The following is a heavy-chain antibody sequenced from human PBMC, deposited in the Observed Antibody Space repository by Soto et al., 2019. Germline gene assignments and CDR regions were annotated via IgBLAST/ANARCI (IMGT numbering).Heavy chain of an antibody. D-gene: IGHD3-10*01. V-gene: IGHV3-7*02. Sequence: EVQLVESGGGLVQPGGSLRLSCAASGFSFSSHWMSWVRQAPGKGLEWVANIQQVGSHKYYVDSVKGRFTISRDNAKNSLSLQMSGLRAEDTAVYFCATFSGSGREAAFDMWGQGTMVIVSS. J-gene: IGHJ3*02. CDR1: GFSFSSHW. CDR2: IQQVGSHK. CDR3: ATFSGSGREAAFDM.